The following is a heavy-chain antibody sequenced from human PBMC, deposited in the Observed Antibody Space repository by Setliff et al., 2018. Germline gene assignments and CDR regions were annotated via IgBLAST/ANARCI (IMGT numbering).Heavy chain of an antibody. V-gene: IGHV1-46*01. CDR3: ARAPWGDDYDSLYTWFDP. CDR2: VNPSGGKT. CDR1: GYGFTSHF. Sequence: ASVKVSCKTSGYGFTSHFFHWLRQAPGQGLEWMGIVNPSGGKTTLSQKFQGRVSMTADASTATVYMELHSLTSEDTAIYYCARAPWGDDYDSLYTWFDPWGQGSLVTVSS. J-gene: IGHJ5*02. D-gene: IGHD3-22*01.